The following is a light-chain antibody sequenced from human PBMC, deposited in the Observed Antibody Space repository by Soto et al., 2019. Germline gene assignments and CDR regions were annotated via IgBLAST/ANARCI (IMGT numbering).Light chain of an antibody. J-gene: IGKJ4*02. V-gene: IGKV3-20*01. CDR2: GAS. CDR3: QQYGSSRLT. CDR1: QSVSSSY. Sequence: EIVLTQSPGTLSFSPGDRATLSCRASQSVSSSYLAWYQQKPGQAPRLLIYGASSRATGIPDRFSGSGSGTDFTLTISRLEPEDFALHYCQQYGSSRLTFGGGTKVEIK.